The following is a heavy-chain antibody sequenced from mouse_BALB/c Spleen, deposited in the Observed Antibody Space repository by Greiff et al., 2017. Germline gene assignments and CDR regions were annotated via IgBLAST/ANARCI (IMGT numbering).Heavy chain of an antibody. D-gene: IGHD1-1*01. CDR3: TRYYGSSPDD. CDR2: IYPGSGST. CDR1: GYTFTSYW. Sequence: LQQPGSELVRPGASVKLSCKASGYTFTSYWMHWVKQRPGQGLEWIGNIYPGSGSTNYDEKFKSKATLTVDTSSSTAYMQLSSLTSEDSAVYYCTRYYGSSPDDWGQGTTLTVSS. J-gene: IGHJ2*01. V-gene: IGHV1S22*01.